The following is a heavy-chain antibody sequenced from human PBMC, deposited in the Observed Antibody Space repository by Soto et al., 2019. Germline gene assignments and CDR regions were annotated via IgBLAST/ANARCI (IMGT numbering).Heavy chain of an antibody. D-gene: IGHD3-10*01. V-gene: IGHV3-23*01. CDR1: GFTFSTYA. Sequence: EVQLLESGGGLVQPGGSLRLSCAASGFTFSTYAMSWVRQAPGKGLEWVSTISDSGGSTYYADSVKGRFTISRDNSKNTLYLQMNSLRAEDTAVYYCAKDSTMVRGVILDLFDYWGQGTLVTVSS. CDR2: ISDSGGST. J-gene: IGHJ4*02. CDR3: AKDSTMVRGVILDLFDY.